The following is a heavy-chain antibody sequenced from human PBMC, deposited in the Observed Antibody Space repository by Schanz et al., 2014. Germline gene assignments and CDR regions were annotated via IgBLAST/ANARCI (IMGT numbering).Heavy chain of an antibody. CDR1: GLNFGDHA. Sequence: VQLVESGGTLVKPGKSLRLSCVASGLNFGDHALHWVRQVPGKGLEWVSGISWRSSSVDYADSVKGRFTISRDNTKNSLYLQMNSLRIDDTALYYCVADRRAALRFLEWGFFQDWGQGTLVTVSS. CDR3: VADRRAALRFLEWGFFQD. J-gene: IGHJ1*01. V-gene: IGHV3-9*01. CDR2: ISWRSSSV. D-gene: IGHD3-3*01.